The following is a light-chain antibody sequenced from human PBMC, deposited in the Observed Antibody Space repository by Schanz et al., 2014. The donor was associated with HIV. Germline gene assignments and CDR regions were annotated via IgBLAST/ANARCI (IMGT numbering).Light chain of an antibody. V-gene: IGKV3-15*01. CDR3: QQYNNWPWT. CDR2: GAS. J-gene: IGKJ1*01. CDR1: QSVSSN. Sequence: EIVITQSPATLSVSPGERATLSCRASQSVSSNLAWYQQKPGQAPRLLIYGASTRATGIPARFSGSGSGTEFTLTISSLQSEDFAVYYCQQYNNWPWTFGQXXKVEIK.